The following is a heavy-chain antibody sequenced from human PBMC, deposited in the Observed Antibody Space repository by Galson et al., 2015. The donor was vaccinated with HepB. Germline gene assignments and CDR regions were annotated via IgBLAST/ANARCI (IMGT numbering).Heavy chain of an antibody. D-gene: IGHD3-10*01. Sequence: SLRLSCAASGFTFNNAWMAWVRQAPGRGLEWVGRIKSKTEGETSAYAAPLKGRFTISRDDSKNTLFLQMNSLKTEDTGVYYCATYGSGRKFDFWGLGTLVAASS. CDR1: GFTFNNAW. CDR3: ATYGSGRKFDF. J-gene: IGHJ4*02. V-gene: IGHV3-15*01. CDR2: IKSKTEGETS.